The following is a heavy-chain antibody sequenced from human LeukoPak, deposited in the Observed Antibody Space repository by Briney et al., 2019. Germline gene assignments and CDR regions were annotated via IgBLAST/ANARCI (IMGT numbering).Heavy chain of an antibody. CDR3: ARGGGPSNWFDP. CDR1: GYTFTDYY. J-gene: IGHJ5*02. V-gene: IGHV1-2*02. CDR2: INPNRDGT. Sequence: GASVTVSFKASGYTFTDYYMHWVRQAPGQGREWMGWINPNRDGTNYAQKFQGRVTISVDTSKNQFSLKLSSVTAADTAVYYCARGGGPSNWFDPWGQGTLVTVSS. D-gene: IGHD4-23*01.